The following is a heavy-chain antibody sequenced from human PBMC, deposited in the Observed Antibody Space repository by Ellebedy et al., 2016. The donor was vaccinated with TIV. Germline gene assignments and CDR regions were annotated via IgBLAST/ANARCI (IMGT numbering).Heavy chain of an antibody. CDR2: IKSKTDGGTP. V-gene: IGHV3-15*01. CDR1: GFTFSNAW. D-gene: IGHD3-16*02. Sequence: PGGSLRLSCAAAGFTFSNAWMSWVRQAPGKGLEWVGRIKSKTDGGTPDYAAPVKGRFTISRDDSKNTLYLQMNSLKTEDTAVYYCTTDDRRYDFVWGIYRYNSDYWGQGTLVTVSS. J-gene: IGHJ4*02. CDR3: TTDDRRYDFVWGIYRYNSDY.